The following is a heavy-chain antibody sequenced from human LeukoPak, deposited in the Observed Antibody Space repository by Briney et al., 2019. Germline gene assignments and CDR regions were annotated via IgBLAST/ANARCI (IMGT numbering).Heavy chain of an antibody. CDR3: ARETARYSYGYVVGLDY. Sequence: GRSLRLSCAASGFTFSSYAMHWVRQAPGKGLEWVAVISCDGSNKYYADSVKGRFTISRDNSKNTLYLQMNSLRAEDTAVYYCARETARYSYGYVVGLDYWGQGTLVTVSS. J-gene: IGHJ4*02. CDR2: ISCDGSNK. D-gene: IGHD5-18*01. V-gene: IGHV3-30-3*01. CDR1: GFTFSSYA.